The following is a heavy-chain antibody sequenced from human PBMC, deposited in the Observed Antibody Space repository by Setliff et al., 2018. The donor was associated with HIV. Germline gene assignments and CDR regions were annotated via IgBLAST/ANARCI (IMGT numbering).Heavy chain of an antibody. CDR3: AKSDYNFNNLAGPNYFDY. D-gene: IGHD4-4*01. CDR1: GFTYRTFS. CDR2: ITGSGSTT. V-gene: IGHV3-23*01. J-gene: IGHJ4*02. Sequence: SLILSCAASGFTYRTFSMSWVRQAPGKGLEWVSAITGSGSTTYYADSVKGRFTISRDNSNNTLFLHMDNLRAEDTAIYYCAKSDYNFNNLAGPNYFDYWGQGALVTVSS.